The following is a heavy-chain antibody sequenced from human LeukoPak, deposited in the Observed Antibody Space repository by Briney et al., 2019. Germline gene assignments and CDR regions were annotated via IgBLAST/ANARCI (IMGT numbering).Heavy chain of an antibody. V-gene: IGHV4-38-2*01. CDR3: ARHNYGGNSYSAAFDI. CDR2: IYHSGNT. CDR1: GYSISSGYY. D-gene: IGHD4-23*01. Sequence: PSETLSLTCAVSGYSISSGYYWGWIWQPPGKGLEWIGSIYHSGNTYYNPSLKSRVTISVDTSKNQFSLKLTSVTAADTAVYYCARHNYGGNSYSAAFDIWGQGTVVTVSS. J-gene: IGHJ3*02.